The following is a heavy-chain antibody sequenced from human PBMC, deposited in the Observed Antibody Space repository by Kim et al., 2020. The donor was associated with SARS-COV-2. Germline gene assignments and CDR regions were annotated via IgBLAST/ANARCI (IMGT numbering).Heavy chain of an antibody. CDR3: ARDMGIAVAGTIDFDY. V-gene: IGHV3-7*01. CDR2: IKQDGSEK. Sequence: GGSLRLSCAASGFTFSSYWMSWVRQAPGKGLEWVAKIKQDGSEKYYVDSVKGRFTISRDNAKNSLYLQMNSLRAEDTAVYYCARDMGIAVAGTIDFDYWGQGTLVTVSS. CDR1: GFTFSSYW. D-gene: IGHD6-19*01. J-gene: IGHJ4*02.